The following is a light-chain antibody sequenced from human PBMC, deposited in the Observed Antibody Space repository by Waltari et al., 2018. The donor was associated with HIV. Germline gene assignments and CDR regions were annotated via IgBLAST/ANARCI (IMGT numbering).Light chain of an antibody. Sequence: QFALTQPASVSGSPGQSITLSCTGSSSDIGSYNYVSWYHQHPGKAPKLIIYEVSNRPSGISSRFSGSKSGNTASLTISGLQAEDEADYFCSSLTNSATLSVLFGGGTQLTVL. J-gene: IGLJ3*02. V-gene: IGLV2-14*01. CDR1: SSDIGSYNY. CDR2: EVS. CDR3: SSLTNSATLSVL.